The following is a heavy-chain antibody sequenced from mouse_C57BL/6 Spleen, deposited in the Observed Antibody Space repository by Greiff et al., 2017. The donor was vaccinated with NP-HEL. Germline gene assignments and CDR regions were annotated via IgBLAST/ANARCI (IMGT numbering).Heavy chain of an antibody. CDR3: AREDPNYGSNAMDY. D-gene: IGHD1-1*01. CDR1: GFTFSDYY. CDR2: INYDGSST. V-gene: IGHV5-16*01. Sequence: EVKLVESEGGLVQPGSSMKLSCTASGFTFSDYYMAWVRQVPEKGLEWVANINYDGSSTYYLDSLKSRFIISRDNAKNILYLPMSSLKSEDTATYYCAREDPNYGSNAMDYWGQGTSVTVSS. J-gene: IGHJ4*01.